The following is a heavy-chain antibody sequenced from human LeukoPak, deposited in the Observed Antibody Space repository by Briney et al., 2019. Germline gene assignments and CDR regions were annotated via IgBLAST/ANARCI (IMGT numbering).Heavy chain of an antibody. CDR3: ARGLVDTAMVTYGMDV. D-gene: IGHD5-18*01. Sequence: SETLSLTCTVSGGSISSYYWSWIRQPPGKGLEWIGYIYYSGSTNYNPSLKSRVTISVDTSKNQFSLKLSSVTAADTAVYYCARGLVDTAMVTYGMDVWGQGTTVTVSS. CDR1: GGSISSYY. V-gene: IGHV4-59*01. CDR2: IYYSGST. J-gene: IGHJ6*02.